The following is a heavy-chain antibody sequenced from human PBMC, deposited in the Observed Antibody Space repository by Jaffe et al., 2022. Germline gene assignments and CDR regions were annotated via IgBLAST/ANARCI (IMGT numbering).Heavy chain of an antibody. CDR1: GFTFTNYA. D-gene: IGHD6-19*01. J-gene: IGHJ4*02. V-gene: IGHV3-23*01. CDR3: ARCGYGTGWNFDY. CDR2: ISGSGGST. Sequence: EVQLLESGGGLVQPGGSLRLSCAASGFTFTNYAMSWVRQAPGKGLEWVSGISGSGGSTYYADSVKGRFTISRDNSKNTLYMEMNSLRAEDTAVYYCARCGYGTGWNFDYWGQGTLVTVSS.